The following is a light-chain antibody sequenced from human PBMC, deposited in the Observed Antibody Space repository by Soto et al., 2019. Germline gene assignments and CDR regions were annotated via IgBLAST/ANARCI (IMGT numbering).Light chain of an antibody. V-gene: IGKV1-39*01. CDR2: AAS. CDR1: QSISSY. Sequence: DIQMTQSPSSLSASVGDRVTITCRASQSISSYLTWYQQKPGKAPKLLIYAASSLQSGVPSRFSGSGSGTDFTLPISSLQPEDFATYYCQQSYSTPRLTFGGGTKVEIK. J-gene: IGKJ4*01. CDR3: QQSYSTPRLT.